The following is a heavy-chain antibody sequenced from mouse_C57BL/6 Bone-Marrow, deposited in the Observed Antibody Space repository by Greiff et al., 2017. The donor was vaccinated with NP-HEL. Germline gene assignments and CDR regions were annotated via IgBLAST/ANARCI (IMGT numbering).Heavy chain of an antibody. V-gene: IGHV1-7*01. D-gene: IGHD1-1*01. CDR3: ARGGYYGSSYLDY. Sequence: QVQLQQSGAELAKPGASVKLSCKASGYTFTSYWMYWVKQRPGQGLEWIGYITPSSGYTKYNQKFKDKATLTADKSSSTAYMQLSSLTDEDSAVYYCARGGYYGSSYLDYWGQGTTLTVSS. CDR1: GYTFTSYW. CDR2: ITPSSGYT. J-gene: IGHJ2*01.